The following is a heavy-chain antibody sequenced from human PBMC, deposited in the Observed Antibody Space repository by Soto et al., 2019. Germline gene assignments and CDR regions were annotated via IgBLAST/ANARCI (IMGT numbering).Heavy chain of an antibody. CDR3: AGDRGYSGYVGPFDY. CDR1: GGSISSGGYY. CDR2: IYYSGST. Sequence: QVQLQESGPGLVKPSQTLSLTCTVSGGSISSGGYYWSSIRQHPGKGLEWIGYIYYSGSTYYNPSLKSRVTISVDTSKNQFSLKLRSVTAEDTAVYYFAGDRGYSGYVGPFDYWGQGTLVTGSS. D-gene: IGHD5-12*01. V-gene: IGHV4-31*03. J-gene: IGHJ4*02.